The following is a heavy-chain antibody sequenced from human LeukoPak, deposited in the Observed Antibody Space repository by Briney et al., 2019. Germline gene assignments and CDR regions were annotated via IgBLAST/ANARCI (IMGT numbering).Heavy chain of an antibody. CDR3: ARAATVAGTV. D-gene: IGHD6-13*01. Sequence: GGSLRLSCAASGVTLNSYRMHWVRQAPGKGLVWVSRINTDGSSISYADSVRGRFTISRDNAKNTLYLQMSSLRAEDTAVYYCARAATVAGTVWGQGALVTVSS. CDR1: GVTLNSYR. J-gene: IGHJ4*02. V-gene: IGHV3-74*01. CDR2: INTDGSSI.